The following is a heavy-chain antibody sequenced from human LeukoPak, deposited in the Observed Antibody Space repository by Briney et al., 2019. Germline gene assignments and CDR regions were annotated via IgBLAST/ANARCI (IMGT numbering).Heavy chain of an antibody. V-gene: IGHV3-23*01. J-gene: IGHJ3*02. CDR3: SRDGKEGDNSAFDI. D-gene: IGHD3-22*01. Sequence: GGSLRLSCAASGFTFTSYAMTWVRQAPGKGLEWVSGISNSGSSTYYADSVKGRFTISRDNSKNTLYLQLSSLRTEDTAVYHCSRDGKEGDNSAFDIWGQGTMVTVSS. CDR2: ISNSGSST. CDR1: GFTFTSYA.